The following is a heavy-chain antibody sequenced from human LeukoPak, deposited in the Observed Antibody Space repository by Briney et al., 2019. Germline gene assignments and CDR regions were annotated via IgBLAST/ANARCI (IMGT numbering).Heavy chain of an antibody. Sequence: GASVKVSCKASGYTFTSYGINWVRQAPGQGLEWVGWISAYNGNTNYAQSLRDRATITTGTSTSTVYMEVRSLRPDDTAVYYCARDRGRTVVTPGPFSSDCWGQGTQVTVSS. J-gene: IGHJ4*02. V-gene: IGHV1-18*01. CDR3: ARDRGRTVVTPGPFSSDC. CDR1: GYTFTSYG. CDR2: ISAYNGNT. D-gene: IGHD4-23*01.